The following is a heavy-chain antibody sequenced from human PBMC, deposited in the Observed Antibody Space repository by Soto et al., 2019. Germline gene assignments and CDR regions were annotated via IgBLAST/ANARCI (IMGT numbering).Heavy chain of an antibody. CDR1: GFTFGNYA. Sequence: HPGGSLRLSCAASGFTFGNYAMNWVRQAPGKGPEWISSISDPGTSTYYANSVKGRFSMSRDNSKNTLFLQMNRLRADDTAVYFCAKSLVTPSDAFDLWGRGTLVTVSS. CDR3: AKSLVTPSDAFDL. D-gene: IGHD2-21*02. V-gene: IGHV3-23*01. CDR2: ISDPGTST. J-gene: IGHJ3*01.